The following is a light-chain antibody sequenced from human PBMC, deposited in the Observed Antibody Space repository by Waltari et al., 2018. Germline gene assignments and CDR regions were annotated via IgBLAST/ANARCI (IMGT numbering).Light chain of an antibody. V-gene: IGLV2-14*03. J-gene: IGLJ1*01. CDR1: SSDVGGYNY. Sequence: QSALTQPASVSGSPGQSITISCTGTSSDVGGYNYVSWYQQHPGKDPKFMIYDVSKPPSVVSHRFSGSKSRYTASLTISGLQAEDEADYYCCSYATRDSYVFGTGTKVTVL. CDR3: CSYATRDSYV. CDR2: DVS.